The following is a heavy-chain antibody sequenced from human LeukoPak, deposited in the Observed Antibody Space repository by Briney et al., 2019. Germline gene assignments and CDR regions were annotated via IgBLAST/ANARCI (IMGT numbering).Heavy chain of an antibody. V-gene: IGHV5-51*01. CDR1: GYIFNNYW. CDR3: ASLSYYNSWSGFDY. CDR2: IYPPDSDT. D-gene: IGHD3-3*01. J-gene: IGHJ4*02. Sequence: GESLKISCKGSGYIFNNYWIGWVRQMPGEGLEWMGLIYPPDSDTKYSPSFQGQVTISADRSINTAYLQWSSLKASDTAMYYCASLSYYNSWSGFDYWGQGTQVTVSS.